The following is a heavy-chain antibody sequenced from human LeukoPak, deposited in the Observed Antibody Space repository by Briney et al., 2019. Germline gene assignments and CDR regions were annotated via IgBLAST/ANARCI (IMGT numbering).Heavy chain of an antibody. CDR3: ARVYYYGSGSYPSY. J-gene: IGHJ3*01. CDR2: IKQDGSEK. V-gene: IGHV3-7*01. Sequence: GGSLRLSCAAPGFTFSSYWMSWVRQAPGKGLEWVANIKQDGSEKYYVDSVKGRFTISRDNAKNSLYLQMNSLRAEDTAVYYCARVYYYGSGSYPSYWGQGTMVTVSS. CDR1: GFTFSSYW. D-gene: IGHD3-10*01.